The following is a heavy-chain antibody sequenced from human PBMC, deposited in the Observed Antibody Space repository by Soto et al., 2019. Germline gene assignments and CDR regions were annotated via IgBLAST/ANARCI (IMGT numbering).Heavy chain of an antibody. CDR1: GDLVSRNTAS. D-gene: IGHD5-12*01. Sequence: SHTLSLTYAISGDLVSRNTASWTWIRQSPSRGLEWLGRTYFSSKWYNDYAVSVKSRIIINPDTSNNQFSLQLNSVTPEDTAVYFCAKGDNLGPKTGYAFDPWGQGIMVTVSS. CDR3: AKGDNLGPKTGYAFDP. V-gene: IGHV6-1*01. CDR2: TYFSSKWYN. J-gene: IGHJ5*02.